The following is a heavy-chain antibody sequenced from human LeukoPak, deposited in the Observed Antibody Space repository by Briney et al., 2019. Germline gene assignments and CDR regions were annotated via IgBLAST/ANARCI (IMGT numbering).Heavy chain of an antibody. J-gene: IGHJ5*02. CDR3: ARKVWDDSGVNWFDP. CDR2: IYTSGST. CDR1: GGSISSSNYY. D-gene: IGHD3-10*01. V-gene: IGHV4-61*02. Sequence: PSETLSLTCTVSGGSISSSNYYWSWIRQPAGKGLEWIGRIYTSGSTNYNPSLKSRVTMSVGTSKNQFSLKLSSVTAADTAVYYCARKVWDDSGVNWFDPWGQGTLVTVSS.